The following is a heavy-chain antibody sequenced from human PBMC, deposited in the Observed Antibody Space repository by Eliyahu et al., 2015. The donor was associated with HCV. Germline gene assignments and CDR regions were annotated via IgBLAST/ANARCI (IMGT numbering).Heavy chain of an antibody. J-gene: IGHJ6*02. D-gene: IGHD3-3*01. Sequence: QVQLQQWGAGLLKPSETLSLTCAVYGGSFSGYYWSWIRQPPGKGLEWIGEINHSGSTNYNPSLKSRVTISVDTSKNQFSLKLSSVTAADTAVYYCARGRGMEWLYYGMDVWGQGTTVTVSS. CDR2: INHSGST. V-gene: IGHV4-34*01. CDR1: GGSFSGYY. CDR3: ARGRGMEWLYYGMDV.